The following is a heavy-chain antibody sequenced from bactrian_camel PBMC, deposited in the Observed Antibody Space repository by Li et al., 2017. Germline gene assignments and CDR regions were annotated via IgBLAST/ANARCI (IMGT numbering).Heavy chain of an antibody. Sequence: VQLVESGGGSVQAGESLRLSCAGTGISLRSACCVGWFRQTPGQAREGVASIRPAGATTAYASSVRDRFVISLDTATDTVYLQMNSLKPEDTAIYTCAAHCRPSLPVQHTVVRTPWDFDFWGRGTQVTVS. CDR3: AAHCRPSLPVQHTVVRTPWDFDF. D-gene: IGHD6*01. J-gene: IGHJ4*01. V-gene: IGHV3S40*01. CDR2: IRPAGATT. CDR1: GISLRSACC.